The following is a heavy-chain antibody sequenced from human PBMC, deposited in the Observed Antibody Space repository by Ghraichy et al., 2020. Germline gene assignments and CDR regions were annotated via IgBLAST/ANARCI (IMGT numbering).Heavy chain of an antibody. V-gene: IGHV3-7*03. J-gene: IGHJ6*02. CDR3: VGISGWAGLMDV. CDR1: GFTVSAYW. CDR2: IKQDGSDQ. Sequence: GGSLRLSCAASGFTVSAYWMSWVRQAPGKGLEWVTSIKQDGSDQYYVDSVMGRFIISRDTANNSLYLQMNSLRAGDTALYYCVGISGWAGLMDVWGQGSRVAVSS. D-gene: IGHD6-19*01.